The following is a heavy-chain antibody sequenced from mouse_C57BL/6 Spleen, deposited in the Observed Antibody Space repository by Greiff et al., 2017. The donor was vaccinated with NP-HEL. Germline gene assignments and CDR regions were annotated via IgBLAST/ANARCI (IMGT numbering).Heavy chain of an antibody. J-gene: IGHJ1*03. V-gene: IGHV1-72*01. CDR2: IDPNSGGT. D-gene: IGHD2-5*01. Sequence: VKLQQPGAELVKPGASVKLSCKASGYTFTSYWMHWVKQRPGRGLEWIGRIDPNSGGTKYNEKFKSKATLTVDKPSSTAYMQLSSLTSEDSAVYYCRVYYSNYEWYFDVWGTGTTVTVSS. CDR3: RVYYSNYEWYFDV. CDR1: GYTFTSYW.